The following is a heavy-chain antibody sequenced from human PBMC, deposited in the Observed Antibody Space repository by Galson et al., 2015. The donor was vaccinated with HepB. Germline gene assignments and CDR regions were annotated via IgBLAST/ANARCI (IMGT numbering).Heavy chain of an antibody. D-gene: IGHD1-26*01. J-gene: IGHJ3*02. CDR2: ISGSGGST. Sequence: SLRLSCAASGFTFSSYAMSWVRQAPGKGLEWVSAISGSGGSTYYADSVKGRFTISRDNSKNTLYLQMNSLRAEDTAVYYCAKVLSGSYYKTLIDAFDIWGQGTMVTVSS. CDR3: AKVLSGSYYKTLIDAFDI. V-gene: IGHV3-23*01. CDR1: GFTFSSYA.